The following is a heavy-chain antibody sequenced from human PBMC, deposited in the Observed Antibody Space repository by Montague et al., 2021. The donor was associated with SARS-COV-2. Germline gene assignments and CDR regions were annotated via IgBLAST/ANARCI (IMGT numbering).Heavy chain of an antibody. CDR3: ARGGLAGGNYDIWSFSYTSPLDY. J-gene: IGHJ4*02. D-gene: IGHD3-3*01. Sequence: SETLSLTYAVYGGSFSAHSWSWIRQSPGKGLEWIGEINHRGSTTYMSSLKSRVTMSVDTSENQFSLKMSSVTAADTAIYYCARGGLAGGNYDIWSFSYTSPLDYWGQGTQVTVSS. CDR2: INHRGST. CDR1: GGSFSAHS. V-gene: IGHV4-34*01.